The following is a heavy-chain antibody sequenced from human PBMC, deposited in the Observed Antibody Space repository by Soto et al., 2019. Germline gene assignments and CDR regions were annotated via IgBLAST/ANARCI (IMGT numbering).Heavy chain of an antibody. CDR2: INPDNGNT. CDR1: GYTFTRYT. Sequence: QVQLVQSGAEVKKPGASVKISCKASGYTFTRYTMNWVRQAPGQRLEWMGWINPDNGNTKSSQKFPDRVIMTRDTSASTAYMDLSSLRSEDTAVYYCARGIATGQLDPWGQGTVVTVSS. J-gene: IGHJ5*02. V-gene: IGHV1-3*01. D-gene: IGHD2-15*01. CDR3: ARGIATGQLDP.